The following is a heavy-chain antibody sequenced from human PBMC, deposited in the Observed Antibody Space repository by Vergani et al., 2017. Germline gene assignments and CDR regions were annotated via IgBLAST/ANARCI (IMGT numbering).Heavy chain of an antibody. V-gene: IGHV1-46*01. CDR3: ARDSRYCSSTSFYVGRDWFDP. CDR1: GYTFTDFY. D-gene: IGHD2-2*01. J-gene: IGHJ5*02. Sequence: QVHLVQSGAEVKKPGASVNVSCKASGYTFTDFYMHWVRQTPEQGLEWMGIINPSGGSTSYAQKFQGRVTMTRDTSTSTVYMELSSLRSEDTAVYYCARDSRYCSSTSFYVGRDWFDPWGQGTLVTVSS. CDR2: INPSGGST.